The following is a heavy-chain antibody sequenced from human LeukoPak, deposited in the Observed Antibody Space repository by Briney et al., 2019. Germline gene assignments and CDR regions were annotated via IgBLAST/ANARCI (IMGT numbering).Heavy chain of an antibody. CDR3: ARSQAKYAVVLDY. J-gene: IGHJ4*02. CDR1: GYTFTGYY. Sequence: ASVKVSCKASGYTFTGYYMHWVRQAPGQGLEWMGWINPNSGGTNYAQKFQGSVTITTDESTSTAYMELSSLRSEDTAVYYCARSQAKYAVVLDYWGQGTLVTVSS. V-gene: IGHV1-2*02. CDR2: INPNSGGT. D-gene: IGHD3-22*01.